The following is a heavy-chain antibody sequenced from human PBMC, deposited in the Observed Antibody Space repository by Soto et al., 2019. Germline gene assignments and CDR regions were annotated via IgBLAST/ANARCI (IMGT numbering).Heavy chain of an antibody. V-gene: IGHV1-18*01. CDR2: ISAYNGNT. J-gene: IGHJ4*02. Sequence: QVQLVQSGAEVKKPGASVKVSCKASGYTFTSYGISWVRQAPGQGLEWMGWISAYNGNTNYAQKLKRRVTMTTDTSMSTAYLELRILRVDDTAAYYCASTREGWLDYWGQCTLVTVSS. D-gene: IGHD5-18*01. CDR3: ASTREGWLDY. CDR1: GYTFTSYG.